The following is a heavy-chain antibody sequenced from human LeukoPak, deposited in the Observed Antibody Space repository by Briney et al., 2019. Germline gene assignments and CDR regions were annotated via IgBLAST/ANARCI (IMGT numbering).Heavy chain of an antibody. J-gene: IGHJ1*01. Sequence: GRSLRLSCAASGFTFSSYGMHWVRQAPGKGLEWVAVISHDGSKKYYADSVKGRFTISRDNSKNTLYLQMNSLRDEDTAVCYCAKDPYSGSFEYFQHWGQGTLVTVSS. CDR3: AKDPYSGSFEYFQH. CDR1: GFTFSSYG. D-gene: IGHD1-26*01. V-gene: IGHV3-30*18. CDR2: ISHDGSKK.